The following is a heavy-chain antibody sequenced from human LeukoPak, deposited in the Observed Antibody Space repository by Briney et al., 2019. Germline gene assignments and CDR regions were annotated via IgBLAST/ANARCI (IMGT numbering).Heavy chain of an antibody. CDR2: MNPNSGNT. V-gene: IGHV1-8*01. Sequence: ASVKVSCKASGYTFTSYDINWVRQATGQGLEWMGWMNPNSGNTGYAQKFQGRVTMTRNTSISTAYMELSSLRSEDTAVYFCTREGHFWSGTAFDYWGQGTLVTVSS. CDR1: GYTFTSYD. D-gene: IGHD3-3*02. J-gene: IGHJ4*02. CDR3: TREGHFWSGTAFDY.